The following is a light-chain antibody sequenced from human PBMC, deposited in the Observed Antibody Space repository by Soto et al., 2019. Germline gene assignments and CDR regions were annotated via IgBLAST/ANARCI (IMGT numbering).Light chain of an antibody. CDR2: GAA. V-gene: IGKV3-20*01. J-gene: IGKJ1*01. CDR1: QRVTSAY. CDR3: QQYSSSPT. Sequence: EIVLTQSPGTLSVSLGGGATLSCRASQRVTSAYLAWYQQRPGQAPRLLIFGAASRAAGIPDRFSGSGSGTDFTLTITRLEPEDSAVYYCQQYSSSPTFGPGTKVDIK.